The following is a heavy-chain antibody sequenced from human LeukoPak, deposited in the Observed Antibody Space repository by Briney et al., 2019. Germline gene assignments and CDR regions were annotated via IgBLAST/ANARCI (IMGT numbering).Heavy chain of an antibody. CDR3: ARLYYYDSSGQNFDY. Sequence: PGESLKISCKGSGYSFTSYWIGWVRQMPGKGLEWIGIIYPGGSNTRYSTSFQGQVPISADKYISTAYLQWSGLKASDTAMYYCARLYYYDSSGQNFDYWGQGTLVTVSS. J-gene: IGHJ4*02. CDR2: IYPGGSNT. CDR1: GYSFTSYW. D-gene: IGHD3-22*01. V-gene: IGHV5-51*01.